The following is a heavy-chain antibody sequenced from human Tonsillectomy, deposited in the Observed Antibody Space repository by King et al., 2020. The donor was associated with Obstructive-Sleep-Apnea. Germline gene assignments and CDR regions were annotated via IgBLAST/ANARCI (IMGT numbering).Heavy chain of an antibody. J-gene: IGHJ4*02. Sequence: QLQESGPGLVKPSETLSLTCTVSGYSISSGYYWGWIRQPPGKGLEWIGSIYHSGSTYYNPSLKSRVTISVDTSKHQFSLKLSSVTAADTAVYYCARDPSYCSSTSCYDSFDYWGQGTLVTVSS. V-gene: IGHV4-38-2*02. D-gene: IGHD2-2*01. CDR2: IYHSGST. CDR1: GYSISSGYY. CDR3: ARDPSYCSSTSCYDSFDY.